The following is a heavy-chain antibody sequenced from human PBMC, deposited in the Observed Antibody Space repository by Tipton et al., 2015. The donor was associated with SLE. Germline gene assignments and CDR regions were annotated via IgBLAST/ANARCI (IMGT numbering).Heavy chain of an antibody. D-gene: IGHD6-13*01. Sequence: SLRLSCAASGFTFSSYGMHWVRQAPGKGLEWVAVIWYDGSNKYYADSVKGRFTISRDNSKNTLYLQMNSLRAEDTAVYYCARSAAGTEVDYFDYWGQGTLVTVSS. CDR1: GFTFSSYG. V-gene: IGHV3-33*01. J-gene: IGHJ4*02. CDR3: ARSAAGTEVDYFDY. CDR2: IWYDGSNK.